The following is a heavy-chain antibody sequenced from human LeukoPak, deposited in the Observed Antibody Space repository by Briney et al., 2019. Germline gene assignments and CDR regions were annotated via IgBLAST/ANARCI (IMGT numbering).Heavy chain of an antibody. J-gene: IGHJ6*02. CDR3: ARGDGPTSNYYGSGSSTLYYYYGMDV. D-gene: IGHD3-10*01. Sequence: EASVKVSCKASGYTFTSYGISWVRQAPGQGLEWMGWISAYNGNTNYAQKLQGRVTMTTDTSTSTAYMELRSLRSDDTAAYYCARGDGPTSNYYGSGSSTLYYYYGMDVWGQGTTVTVSS. CDR2: ISAYNGNT. V-gene: IGHV1-18*01. CDR1: GYTFTSYG.